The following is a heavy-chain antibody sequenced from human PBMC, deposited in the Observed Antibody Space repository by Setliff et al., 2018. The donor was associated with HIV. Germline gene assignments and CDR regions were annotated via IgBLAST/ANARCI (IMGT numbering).Heavy chain of an antibody. CDR1: GFTFSTYW. J-gene: IGHJ4*02. Sequence: GGSLRLSCAASGFTFSTYWMHWVRQAPGKGLVWVSRIHSDGSSTSYADSVKGRFTISRDNAKNTLYLQMNGLRAEDTAVYYCARARGGFYFDSWGQGTLVTVSS. CDR3: ARARGGFYFDS. D-gene: IGHD3-16*01. CDR2: IHSDGSST. V-gene: IGHV3-74*01.